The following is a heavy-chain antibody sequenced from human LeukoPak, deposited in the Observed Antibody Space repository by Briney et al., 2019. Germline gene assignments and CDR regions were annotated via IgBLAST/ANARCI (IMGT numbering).Heavy chain of an antibody. CDR2: ISSSSSYI. CDR1: GFTFSSYS. Sequence: GGSLRLSCAASGFTFSSYSMTWVRQAPGKGLEWVSSISSSSSYIYYADSVKGRFTISRDNAKNSLYLQMNSLRAEDTAVYYCARDLPLEWVITPEGFDYWGQGTLVTVSS. V-gene: IGHV3-21*01. J-gene: IGHJ4*02. CDR3: ARDLPLEWVITPEGFDY. D-gene: IGHD3-22*01.